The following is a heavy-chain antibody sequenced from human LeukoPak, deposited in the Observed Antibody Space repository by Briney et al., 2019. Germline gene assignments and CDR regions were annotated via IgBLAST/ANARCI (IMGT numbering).Heavy chain of an antibody. CDR3: AELGITMIGGV. V-gene: IGHV3-23*01. J-gene: IGHJ6*04. Sequence: GGSLRLSCAASGFTFSSYGMSWVRQAPGKGLEWVSAISGSGGSTYYADSVKGRFTISRDDAKNSLYLQMNSLRAEDTAVYYCAELGITMIGGVWGKGTTVTISS. D-gene: IGHD3-10*02. CDR2: ISGSGGST. CDR1: GFTFSSYG.